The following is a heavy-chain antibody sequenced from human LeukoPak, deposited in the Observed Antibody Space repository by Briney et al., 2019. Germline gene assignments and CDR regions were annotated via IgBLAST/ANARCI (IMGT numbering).Heavy chain of an antibody. D-gene: IGHD5-12*01. CDR1: GFTFSSYS. J-gene: IGHJ4*02. V-gene: IGHV3-21*01. CDR3: ARSGGGYDYLDY. CDR2: ISSSSSYI. Sequence: GGSLRLSCAASGFTFSSYSMNWVRQAPGKGLEWVSSISSSSSYIYYADSVKGRFTISRDNAKNSLYLQMNSLRAEDTAVHYCARSGGGYDYLDYWGQGTLVTVSS.